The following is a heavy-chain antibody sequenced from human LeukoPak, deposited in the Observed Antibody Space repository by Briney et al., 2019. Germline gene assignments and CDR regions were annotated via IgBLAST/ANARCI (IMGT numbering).Heavy chain of an antibody. J-gene: IGHJ4*02. D-gene: IGHD5-12*01. V-gene: IGHV3-23*01. CDR2: ISPGGGPT. CDR3: AKDGAWLRFDD. Sequence: GGSLRLSCAASGFTFSRYGMNWVRQAPGKGLEWVSGISPGGGPTYYADSVKGRFTISRDDSKNTLYLQMKNLRAEDTAVYYCAKDGAWLRFDDWGQGILVTVSS. CDR1: GFTFSRYG.